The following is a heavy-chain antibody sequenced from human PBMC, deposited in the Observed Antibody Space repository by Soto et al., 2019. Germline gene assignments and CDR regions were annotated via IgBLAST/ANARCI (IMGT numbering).Heavy chain of an antibody. Sequence: PGGSLRLSCAASGFIFSNYAMHWVRQTPGKGLEWVAVISHDGSKKESTDSVKARFTISRDNSRNTLYLQMDSLRDEDTAVYHCVASDLSFDHWGQGTLVTLSS. CDR3: VASDLSFDH. D-gene: IGHD3-16*02. CDR2: ISHDGSKK. CDR1: GFIFSNYA. V-gene: IGHV3-30-3*01. J-gene: IGHJ4*02.